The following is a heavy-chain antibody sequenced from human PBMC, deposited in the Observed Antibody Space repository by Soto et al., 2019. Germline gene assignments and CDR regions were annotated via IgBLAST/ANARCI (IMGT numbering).Heavy chain of an antibody. Sequence: QVQLVQSGAEVKKPGSSVKVSCKASGGTFSSYAISWVRQAPGQGLEWMGGIIPIFGTANYAQKFQGRVPITADEATSRAYMELSSLRSEDTAVYYCARQGPAYGSGSSVYYYYGMDVWGQGTKVTVSS. CDR2: IIPIFGTA. CDR3: ARQGPAYGSGSSVYYYYGMDV. CDR1: GGTFSSYA. J-gene: IGHJ6*02. D-gene: IGHD3-10*01. V-gene: IGHV1-69*12.